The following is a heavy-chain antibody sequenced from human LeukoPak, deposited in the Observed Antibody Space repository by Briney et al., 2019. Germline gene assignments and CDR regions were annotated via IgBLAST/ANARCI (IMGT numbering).Heavy chain of an antibody. V-gene: IGHV3-23*01. CDR2: ISGGDGST. CDR3: AKDAINYYDSSGGSDY. Sequence: GESLRLSCAVYGPTLSSYSMSCDRQAPGNLMEWVSAISGGDGSTYYADSVQSRFTISRDNTKNTLYLQMNSLRAEDTAVYYCAKDAINYYDSSGGSDYWGQGTLVTVSS. D-gene: IGHD3-22*01. J-gene: IGHJ4*02. CDR1: GPTLSSYS.